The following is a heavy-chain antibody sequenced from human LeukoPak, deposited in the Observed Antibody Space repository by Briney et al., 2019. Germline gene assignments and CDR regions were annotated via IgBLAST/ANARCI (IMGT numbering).Heavy chain of an antibody. Sequence: SETLSLTCTVSGGSISSSRYSWGWIRQPPGKGLEWIGSIYYSGSTYYNPSLKSRVTISVDTSKNQFSLKLSSVTAADTAVYYCARHYSGYESFDYWGQGTLVTVSS. CDR1: GGSISSSRYS. D-gene: IGHD5-12*01. V-gene: IGHV4-39*01. CDR2: IYYSGST. J-gene: IGHJ4*02. CDR3: ARHYSGYESFDY.